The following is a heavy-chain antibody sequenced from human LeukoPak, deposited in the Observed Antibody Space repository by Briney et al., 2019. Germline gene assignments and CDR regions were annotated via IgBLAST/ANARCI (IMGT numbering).Heavy chain of an antibody. CDR3: ARHSYYGSGSYSYFDY. D-gene: IGHD3-10*01. CDR1: GFTFSDYY. V-gene: IGHV3-11*01. CDR2: ISSSGSTI. Sequence: GGSLRLSCAASGFTFSDYYMSWIRQAPGKGLEWVSYISSSGSTIYYADSVKGRFTISRDNSKNTLYLQMNSLRAEDTAVYYCARHSYYGSGSYSYFDYWGQGTLVTVSS. J-gene: IGHJ4*02.